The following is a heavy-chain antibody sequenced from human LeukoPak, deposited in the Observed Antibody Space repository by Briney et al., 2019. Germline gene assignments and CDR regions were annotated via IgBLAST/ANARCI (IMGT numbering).Heavy chain of an antibody. D-gene: IGHD4-17*01. CDR2: ISSNGGST. CDR1: GFTFSSYA. Sequence: GGSLRLSCAASGFTFSSYAMHWVRQAPGKGLEYVSAISSNGGSTYYANSVKGRFTISRDNSKNTLYLQMGSLRAEDMAVYYCARRGYGDYSLYFDYWGQGTLVTVSS. J-gene: IGHJ4*02. V-gene: IGHV3-64*01. CDR3: ARRGYGDYSLYFDY.